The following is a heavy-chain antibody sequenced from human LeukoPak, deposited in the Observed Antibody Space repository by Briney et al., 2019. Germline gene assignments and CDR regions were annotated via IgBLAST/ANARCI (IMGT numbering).Heavy chain of an antibody. CDR1: GGSISSCGYY. CDR2: NNYIASI. V-gene: IGHV4-31*03. J-gene: IGHJ4*02. CDR3: ATGARGIVVVPTATFYFDY. D-gene: IGHD2-2*01. Sequence: SETLSLTCTVSGGSISSCGYYWIWNPPHPGKDLVWIGYNNYIASIYYNRSPKSRVTISEGTSKNQFSLRLSSVTAADTAVYYCATGARGIVVVPTATFYFDYWGQGTLVTVSS.